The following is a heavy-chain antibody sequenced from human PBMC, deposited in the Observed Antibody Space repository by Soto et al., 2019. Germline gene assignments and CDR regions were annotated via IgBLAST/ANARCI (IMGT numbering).Heavy chain of an antibody. J-gene: IGHJ6*03. Sequence: QVQLQESGPGLVKPSETLSLSCSVSGGSISGHYWSWVRQTPGKGLEWIGYMYYSGSTNYTPSLKSPVTVSLDTFKTSFSLRLTSVTAADTAVYYCGRGPYYDLTWNYYFLDVWCERPTVTVSS. CDR2: MYYSGST. CDR1: GGSISGHY. CDR3: GRGPYYDLTWNYYFLDV. D-gene: IGHD3-16*01. V-gene: IGHV4-59*08.